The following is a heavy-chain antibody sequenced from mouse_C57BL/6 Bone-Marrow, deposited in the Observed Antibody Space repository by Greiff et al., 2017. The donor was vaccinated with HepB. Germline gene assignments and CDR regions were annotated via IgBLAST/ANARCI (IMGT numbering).Heavy chain of an antibody. J-gene: IGHJ3*01. Sequence: EVNVVESGGDLVKPGGSLKLSCAASGFTFSSYGMSWVRQTPDKRLEWVATISSGGSYTYYPDSVKGRFTISRDNAKNTLYLQMSSLKSEDTAMYYCARPITTVVAKDFAYWGQGTLVTVSA. CDR2: ISSGGSYT. CDR1: GFTFSSYG. D-gene: IGHD1-1*01. V-gene: IGHV5-6*01. CDR3: ARPITTVVAKDFAY.